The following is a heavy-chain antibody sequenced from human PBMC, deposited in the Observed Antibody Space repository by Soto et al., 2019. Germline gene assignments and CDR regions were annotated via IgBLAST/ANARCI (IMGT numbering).Heavy chain of an antibody. J-gene: IGHJ4*02. CDR1: GFTFSHYW. D-gene: IGHD3-16*01. CDR3: ARGGSESDY. V-gene: IGHV3-7*01. CDR2: MKEDGSEK. Sequence: EVQPVESGGGLVQPGGSLRLSCAASGFTFSHYWMTWVRQAPGKGLEWVANMKEDGSEKNYVDSVKGRFTISRDNAKNSLYLQMNSLRAEDTAMYYCARGGSESDYWGQGTLVTVSS.